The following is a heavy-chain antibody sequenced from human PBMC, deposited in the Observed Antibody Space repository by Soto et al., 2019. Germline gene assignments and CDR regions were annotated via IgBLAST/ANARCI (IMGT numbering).Heavy chain of an antibody. D-gene: IGHD3-22*01. CDR1: GGTFSSYA. CDR2: IIPIFGTA. Sequence: QVQLVQSGAEVKKPGSSVKVSCKASGGTFSSYAISWVRQAPGQGLEWMGGIIPIFGTANYAQKFQGRVTITAEESTSTAYMQLSSLRSEDTAVYYCARDSYYYDSSGYTNWIDPWGQGTLVTVSS. J-gene: IGHJ5*02. V-gene: IGHV1-69*01. CDR3: ARDSYYYDSSGYTNWIDP.